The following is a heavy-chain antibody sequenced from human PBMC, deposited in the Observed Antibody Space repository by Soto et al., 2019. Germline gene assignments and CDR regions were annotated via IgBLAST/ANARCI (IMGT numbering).Heavy chain of an antibody. Sequence: QVQLVESGGGVVQPGRSLRLSCAASGFTFNTMAMHWVRQAPGKGLEWVAVIWFDGSGQYYADSVKGRFTVSRDNSKSTLYLKMKNARVDDTAVYYGGTGRSGGSRDWSGPGVYWGQGALVTGSS. D-gene: IGHD3-9*01. J-gene: IGHJ4*02. CDR3: GTGRSGGSRDWSGPGVY. CDR2: IWFDGSGQ. CDR1: GFTFNTMA. V-gene: IGHV3-33*03.